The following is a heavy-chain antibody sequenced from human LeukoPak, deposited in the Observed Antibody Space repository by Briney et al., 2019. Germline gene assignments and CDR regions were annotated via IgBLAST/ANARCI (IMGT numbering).Heavy chain of an antibody. Sequence: GGSLRLSCAASGSTFSYYWMHWVRQAPGKGLVWVSRINSDGSTTDYADSVKGRFTISRDNAKNTLYLQMNSLRVEDTAVYYCARDLFTVTTSRDYWGQGTLVTVSS. CDR1: GSTFSYYW. D-gene: IGHD4-17*01. CDR3: ARDLFTVTTSRDY. CDR2: INSDGSTT. V-gene: IGHV3-74*01. J-gene: IGHJ4*02.